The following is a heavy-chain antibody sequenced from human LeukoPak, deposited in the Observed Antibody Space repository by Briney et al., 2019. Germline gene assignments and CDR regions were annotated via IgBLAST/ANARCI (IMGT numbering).Heavy chain of an antibody. CDR3: ARDPHIPVGATTVASSNFDY. J-gene: IGHJ4*02. V-gene: IGHV4-4*02. CDR2: IYHSGST. CDR1: GGSISSSNW. D-gene: IGHD1-26*01. Sequence: SGTLSLTCAVSGGSISSSNWWSWVRQPPGKGLEWIGEIYHSGSTNYNPSLKSRVTISVDKSKNQFSLKLSSVTAADTAVYYCARDPHIPVGATTVASSNFDYWGQGTLVTVPS.